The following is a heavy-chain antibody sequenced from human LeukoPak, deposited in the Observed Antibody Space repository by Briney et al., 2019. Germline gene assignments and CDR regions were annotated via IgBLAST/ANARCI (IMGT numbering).Heavy chain of an antibody. CDR2: INAGNGNT. J-gene: IGHJ5*02. CDR1: GYTFTSYA. CDR3: ARERAPSWFDP. Sequence: ASVKVSCKASGYTFTSYAMHWVRQAPGQRLEWMGWINAGNGNTKYSQNFQGRVTITRDTSASTAYMELSSLRSEDTAVYYCARERAPSWFDPWGQGTLVTVSS. V-gene: IGHV1-3*01.